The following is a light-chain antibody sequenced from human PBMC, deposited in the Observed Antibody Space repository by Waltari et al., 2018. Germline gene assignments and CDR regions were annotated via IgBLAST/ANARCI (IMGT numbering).Light chain of an antibody. CDR3: QNHERLPAT. CDR1: QSVGRY. CDR2: AAS. V-gene: IGKV3-20*01. Sequence: EVVLTQSPGTLSLSPGERATPSCSASQSVGRYIVWYQQRPGQAPRLLIYAASSRAPGIPDRFSGSGFGTDFSLTISRLEPEDFAVYYCQNHERLPATFGQGTKVEIK. J-gene: IGKJ1*01.